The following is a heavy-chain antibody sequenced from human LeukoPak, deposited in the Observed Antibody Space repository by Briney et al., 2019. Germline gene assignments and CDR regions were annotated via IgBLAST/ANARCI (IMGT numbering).Heavy chain of an antibody. CDR3: ARHEVGDGNYYGMDV. J-gene: IGHJ6*02. D-gene: IGHD5-24*01. Sequence: PSETLSLTCTVSGGSISGYYWSWIRQPPGKGLEWIGYIYYSGSTNYNPSLKSRVTISVDTSKNQFSLDLSSVTAADTALYYCARHEVGDGNYYGMDVWGQGTTVTVSS. CDR1: GGSISGYY. CDR2: IYYSGST. V-gene: IGHV4-59*08.